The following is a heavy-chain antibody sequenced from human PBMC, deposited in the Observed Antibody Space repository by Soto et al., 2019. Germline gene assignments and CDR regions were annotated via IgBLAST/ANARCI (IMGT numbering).Heavy chain of an antibody. CDR3: AKGERQWQVTSDFNY. D-gene: IGHD6-19*01. J-gene: IGHJ4*02. CDR2: VSHDGRNT. Sequence: VQLVESGGGVVQPGRSLRLSCAASGFTFSDYAMHWVRQAPGKGLEWVAVVSHDGRNTHYADSVKGRFTISRDSSKNTVSLEMTGLRAEDTAVYYCAKGERQWQVTSDFNYWGQGALVTVSS. V-gene: IGHV3-30*18. CDR1: GFTFSDYA.